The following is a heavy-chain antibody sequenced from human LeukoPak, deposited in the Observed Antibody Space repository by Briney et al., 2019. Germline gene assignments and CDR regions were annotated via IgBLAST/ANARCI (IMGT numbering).Heavy chain of an antibody. J-gene: IGHJ4*02. D-gene: IGHD3-10*01. V-gene: IGHV1-2*02. CDR2: IYPYTGAT. CDR3: ARDGPAQMVDFDY. CDR1: GYTFSGTGWY. Sequence: AASVKVSCKASGYTFSGTGWYLYWPRQAPGQGLECMGWIYPYTGATHHAQKFQGRVAMTRDTSISTAYMELSRLRPDDTAVYYCARDGPAQMVDFDYWGQGTLVTVSS.